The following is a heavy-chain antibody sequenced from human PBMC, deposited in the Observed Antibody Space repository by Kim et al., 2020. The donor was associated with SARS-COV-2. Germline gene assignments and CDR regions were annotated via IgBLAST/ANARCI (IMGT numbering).Heavy chain of an antibody. CDR2: TSYDGSTT. J-gene: IGHJ4*02. D-gene: IGHD1-26*01. CDR3: ARVEGGIGGGNSGGIDY. CDR1: GFTFSHCA. V-gene: IGHV3-30*09. Sequence: GGSLRLSCAASGFTFSHCAMHWVRQAPGKGLEWVALTSYDGSTTYYADSVKGRFAMSRDNSKNTLYLQMNSLRVEDTAVYYCARVEGGIGGGNSGGIDYWGQGALVTVSS.